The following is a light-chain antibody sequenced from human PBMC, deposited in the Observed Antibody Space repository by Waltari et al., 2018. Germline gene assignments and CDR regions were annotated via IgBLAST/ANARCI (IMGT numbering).Light chain of an antibody. V-gene: IGKV4-1*01. Sequence: DIVMTQSPASLAVSLGERATIRCKSSQSVLYSSNNQNSLAWYQQKPGQPPNLLIYWASTRESGVPDRFSGSGSGTDFTLTISSLQAEDVAIYYCQQYYTTPYTFGQGTKLEIK. CDR3: QQYYTTPYT. CDR1: QSVLYSSNNQNS. J-gene: IGKJ2*01. CDR2: WAS.